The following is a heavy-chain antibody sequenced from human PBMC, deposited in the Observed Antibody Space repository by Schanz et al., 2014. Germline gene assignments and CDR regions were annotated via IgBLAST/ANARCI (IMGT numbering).Heavy chain of an antibody. J-gene: IGHJ4*02. V-gene: IGHV3-23*01. CDR1: GFTFGDYA. CDR3: ARGLIAAAGGAFDY. D-gene: IGHD6-13*01. Sequence: EVQLLESGGGLVQPGGSLRLSCAASGFTFGDYAMTWVRQAPGKGLEWVSAINTGVNTYYADSVRGRFTMSRDNSKNTLKLQMNSLRAGDAAVYYCARGLIAAAGGAFDYWGQGTLVAVSA. CDR2: INTGVNT.